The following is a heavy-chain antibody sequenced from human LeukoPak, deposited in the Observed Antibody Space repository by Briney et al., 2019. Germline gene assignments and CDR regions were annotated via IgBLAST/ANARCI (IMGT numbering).Heavy chain of an antibody. J-gene: IGHJ4*02. Sequence: PGGSLRLSCAASGFTFSTYAMSWVRQAPGKGLEWVSAFSGSGGNTYYADSVKGRFTISRDNAKNSLYLQMNSLRAEDTAVYYCARGGRGLRYFDWLAYYFDYWGQGTLVTVSS. CDR1: GFTFSTYA. V-gene: IGHV3-23*01. CDR2: FSGSGGNT. D-gene: IGHD3-9*01. CDR3: ARGGRGLRYFDWLAYYFDY.